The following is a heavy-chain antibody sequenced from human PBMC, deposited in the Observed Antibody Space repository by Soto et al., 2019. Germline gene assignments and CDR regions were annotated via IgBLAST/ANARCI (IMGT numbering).Heavy chain of an antibody. V-gene: IGHV3-53*01. D-gene: IGHD3-22*01. J-gene: IGHJ1*01. CDR2: IYSGGST. CDR1: GFTVSSNY. Sequence: EVQLVESGGGLIQPGGSLRLSCAASGFTVSSNYMSWVRQAPGKGLEWVSVIYSGGSTYYADSVEGRFTIARDNSKNTLYLQMNSPRAQDTAVYYCARDRVESGYPEYFQHWGHGTVVTVSS. CDR3: ARDRVESGYPEYFQH.